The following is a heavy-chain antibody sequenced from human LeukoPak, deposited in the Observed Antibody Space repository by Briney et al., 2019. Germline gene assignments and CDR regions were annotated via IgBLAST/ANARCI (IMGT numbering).Heavy chain of an antibody. CDR2: ISVSGGST. Sequence: PGGSLRLSCAASGFTFSSYAMSWVRQAPGKGLEWVSAISVSGGSTYYADSVKGRFTISRDNSKNTLYLQMNSLRAEDTAVYYCAKRYSSSWELDYWGQGTLVTVSS. J-gene: IGHJ4*02. CDR1: GFTFSSYA. D-gene: IGHD6-13*01. CDR3: AKRYSSSWELDY. V-gene: IGHV3-23*01.